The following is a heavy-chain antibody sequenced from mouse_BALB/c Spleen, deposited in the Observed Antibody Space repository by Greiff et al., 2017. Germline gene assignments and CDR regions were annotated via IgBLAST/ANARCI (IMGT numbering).Heavy chain of an antibody. V-gene: IGHV1S81*02. CDR2: INPSNGRT. J-gene: IGHJ1*01. Sequence: QVQLKQPGAELVKPGASVKLSCKASGYTFTSYWMHWVKQRPGQGLEWIGEINPSNGRTNYNEKFKSKATLTVDKSSSTAYMQLSSLTSEDSAVYYCARTNRGGNYYAYWYCDVWGAGTTVTVSS. CDR3: ARTNRGGNYYAYWYCDV. D-gene: IGHD2-1*01. CDR1: GYTFTSYW.